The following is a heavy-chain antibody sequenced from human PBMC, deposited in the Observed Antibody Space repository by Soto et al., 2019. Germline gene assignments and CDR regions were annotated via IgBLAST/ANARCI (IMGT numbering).Heavy chain of an antibody. CDR2: MNPNSGNT. CDR3: ARDSGIRGWSNYYYYMDV. J-gene: IGHJ6*03. D-gene: IGHD6-19*01. CDR1: GYTFTSYD. Sequence: ASLKVSCKASGYTFTSYDINWVRQATGQGLEWMGWMNPNSGNTGYAQKFQGRVTMTRNTSISTAYMELRSLRSEDTAVYYCARDSGIRGWSNYYYYMDVWGKGTTVTVSS. V-gene: IGHV1-8*01.